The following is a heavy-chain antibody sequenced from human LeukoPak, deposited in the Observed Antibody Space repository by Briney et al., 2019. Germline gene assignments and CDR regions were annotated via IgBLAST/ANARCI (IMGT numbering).Heavy chain of an antibody. V-gene: IGHV3-21*01. J-gene: IGHJ4*02. CDR1: GFTFSSYS. CDR3: ARTTMVRGVTP. CDR2: TSSSSSYI. Sequence: GGSLRLSCAASGFTFSSYSMNWVRQAPGKGLEWDSSTSSSSSYIYYADSVKGRFTISRDNAKNSLYLQMNSLRAEDTAVYYCARTTMVRGVTPWGQGTLVTVSS. D-gene: IGHD3-10*01.